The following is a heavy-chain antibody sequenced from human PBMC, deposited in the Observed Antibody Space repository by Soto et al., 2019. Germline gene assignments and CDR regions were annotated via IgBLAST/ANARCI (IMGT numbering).Heavy chain of an antibody. J-gene: IGHJ2*01. CDR1: GGTFNRYA. CDR2: ITPMFGIG. D-gene: IGHD6-19*01. Sequence: QVQLVQSGAEVKKPGSSVKVSCKASGGTFNRYAISWLRQAPGQGPEWMGGITPMFGIGNYAQKFQGRVTITADEFTTTVHRELRRLTCEDTAVYYCAQTLGSAVAGPGRFDLWGRGTRVIVSS. CDR3: AQTLGSAVAGPGRFDL. V-gene: IGHV1-69*12.